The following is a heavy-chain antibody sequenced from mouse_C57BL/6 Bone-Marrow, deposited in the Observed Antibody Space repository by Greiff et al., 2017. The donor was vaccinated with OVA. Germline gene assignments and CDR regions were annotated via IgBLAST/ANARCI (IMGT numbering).Heavy chain of an antibody. CDR3: ARQGEHFDY. J-gene: IGHJ2*01. CDR1: GFTFSSYG. CDR2: ISSGGSYT. Sequence: DVKLMESWGDLVKPGGSLKLSCAASGFTFSSYGMSWVRQTPDTRLERVAPISSGGSYTYSPDLVKGRFTISRDNAKNTLYLQMSSLKSENTAMYYCARQGEHFDYWGQGTTLTVSS. V-gene: IGHV5-6*02.